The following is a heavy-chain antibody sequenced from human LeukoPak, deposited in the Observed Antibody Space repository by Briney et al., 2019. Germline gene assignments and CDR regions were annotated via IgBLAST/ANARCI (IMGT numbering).Heavy chain of an antibody. CDR1: GFSVTTSY. CDR3: ARIRYGDIDY. J-gene: IGHJ4*02. Sequence: PGGSLRVSCAASGFSVTTSYMSWVRQAPGKGLEWVSVISYDGSNKYYADSVKGRFTISRDNSKNTLYLQMNSLRAEDTALYYCARIRYGDIDYWGQGTLVTVSS. CDR2: ISYDGSNK. V-gene: IGHV3-30*03. D-gene: IGHD4-17*01.